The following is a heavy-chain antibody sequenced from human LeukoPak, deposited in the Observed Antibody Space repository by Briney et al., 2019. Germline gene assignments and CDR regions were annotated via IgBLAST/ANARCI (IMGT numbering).Heavy chain of an antibody. D-gene: IGHD3-10*01. V-gene: IGHV3-15*01. CDR1: GFTFSNAW. Sequence: NAGGSLRLSCAASGFTFSNAWMSWVRQAPGKGLEWVGRIKSKTDGGTTDYAAPVKGILTISRDDSKTTQYLHMTIPKTADTAVYYCTTETDPIAMVREISDYWGQGTLVTVSS. CDR2: IKSKTDGGTT. CDR3: TTETDPIAMVREISDY. J-gene: IGHJ4*02.